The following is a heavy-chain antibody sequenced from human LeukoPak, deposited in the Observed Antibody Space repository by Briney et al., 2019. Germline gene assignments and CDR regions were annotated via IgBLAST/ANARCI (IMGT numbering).Heavy chain of an antibody. D-gene: IGHD4-17*01. V-gene: IGHV4-34*01. Sequence: SETLSLTCAVYGGSFSGYYWSWIRQPPGKGLEWIGEINHSGSTNYNPSLKSRVTISVDTSKNQFSLKLSSVTAADTAVYYCARTRFYGDYAGAFDIWGQGTMVTVSS. CDR3: ARTRFYGDYAGAFDI. J-gene: IGHJ3*02. CDR1: GGSFSGYY. CDR2: INHSGST.